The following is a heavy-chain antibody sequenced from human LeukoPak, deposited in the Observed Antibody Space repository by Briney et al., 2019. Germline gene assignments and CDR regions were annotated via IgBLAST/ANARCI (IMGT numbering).Heavy chain of an antibody. CDR3: ARDYDFWSGYYSPTRGYFGY. CDR1: GFTFSGSG. Sequence: GGSLSLSCAASGFTFSGSGMHWVRQAPGKGLEWVTFIRYDGSNKYYTDSVKGRFTISRDNSKNTLYLQMDSLRAEDTAVYYCARDYDFWSGYYSPTRGYFGYWGQGTLVTVSS. J-gene: IGHJ4*02. D-gene: IGHD3-3*01. CDR2: IRYDGSNK. V-gene: IGHV3-30*02.